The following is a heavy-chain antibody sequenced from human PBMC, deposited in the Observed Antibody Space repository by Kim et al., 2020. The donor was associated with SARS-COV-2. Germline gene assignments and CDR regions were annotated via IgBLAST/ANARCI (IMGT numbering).Heavy chain of an antibody. CDR1: GFTFNTYG. V-gene: IGHV3-30*18. CDR3: AKSFSGSYFGYDY. D-gene: IGHD1-26*01. J-gene: IGHJ4*02. Sequence: GGSLRLSCAASGFTFNTYGMHWVRQAPGKGLEWVAVISYDGGNTYYADSVKGRFTISRDNSKITLYLQMNSLRIEDTAVYYCAKSFSGSYFGYDYWGQGSLVTVSS. CDR2: ISYDGGNT.